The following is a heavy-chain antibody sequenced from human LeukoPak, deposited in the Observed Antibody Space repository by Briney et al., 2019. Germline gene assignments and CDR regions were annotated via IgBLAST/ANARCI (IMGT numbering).Heavy chain of an antibody. CDR1: GYSFSNYW. CDR2: IYPGDSDT. CDR3: ARPIAAAGLWWFDP. D-gene: IGHD6-13*01. V-gene: IGHV5-51*01. Sequence: GESLKISCKGSGYSFSNYWIGWVRQMPGKGLEWMGIIYPGDSDTRYSPSFQGQVTISADKSISTANLQWSSLKASDTAMYYCARPIAAAGLWWFDPWGQGTLVTVSS. J-gene: IGHJ5*02.